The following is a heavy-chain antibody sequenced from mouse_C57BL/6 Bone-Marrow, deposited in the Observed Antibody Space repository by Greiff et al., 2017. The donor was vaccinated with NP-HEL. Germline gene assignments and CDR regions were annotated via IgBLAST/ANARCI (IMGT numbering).Heavy chain of an antibody. J-gene: IGHJ4*01. D-gene: IGHD1-1*01. CDR3: TREGTVVESLNAMDY. CDR2: IYPRSGNT. V-gene: IGHV1-81*01. Sequence: VQLQQSGAELARPGASVKLSCKASGYTFTSYGISWVKQRTGQGLEWIGEIYPRSGNTYYNEKFKGKAILTADKSSSTAYMGLRSLTSEDSAVYYCTREGTVVESLNAMDYWGQGTSVTVSS. CDR1: GYTFTSYG.